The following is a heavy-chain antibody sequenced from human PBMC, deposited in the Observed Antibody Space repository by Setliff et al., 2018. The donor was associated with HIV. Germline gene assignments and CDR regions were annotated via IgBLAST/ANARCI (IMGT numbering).Heavy chain of an antibody. CDR2: IYHSGSA. V-gene: IGHV4-4*02. D-gene: IGHD3-3*01. Sequence: LSLTCAVSGGSISSGNWLNWVRQPPGKGLEWIGEIYHSGSANYNPSLKSRVTISVDKSKNQFSLKLSSVTAADTAVYYCARGDNCWSGYNFWGQGTMVTVSS. CDR3: ARGDNCWSGYNF. J-gene: IGHJ3*01. CDR1: GGSISSGNW.